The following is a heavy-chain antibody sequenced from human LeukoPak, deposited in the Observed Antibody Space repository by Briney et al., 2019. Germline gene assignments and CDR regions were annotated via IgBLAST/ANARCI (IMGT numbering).Heavy chain of an antibody. Sequence: GRSLILSCAVSGFTFSSYGMHWVRQAPGRGLEWISHISHIGDIKYADSVKGRFTISRDNAKNSQYLQMTSLRAEDTAVYYCARSSGSYRPFDSWGQGTLVTVSS. V-gene: IGHV3-48*03. J-gene: IGHJ4*02. CDR2: ISHIGDIK. CDR3: ARSSGSYRPFDS. D-gene: IGHD3-22*01. CDR1: GFTFSSYG.